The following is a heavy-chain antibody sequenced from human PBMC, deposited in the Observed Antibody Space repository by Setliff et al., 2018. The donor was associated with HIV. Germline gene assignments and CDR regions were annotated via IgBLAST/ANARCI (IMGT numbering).Heavy chain of an antibody. CDR3: ARGALLAVFDFDH. V-gene: IGHV1-2*02. Sequence: ASVNVSCKASGYTFTEYHMHWVRQAPGQGLEWMGSINPNTGGTNYAQKFRGRVTVTRDSPTRTAYMELKRLKSDDTAVYFCARGALLAVFDFDHWGHGTLVTVSS. D-gene: IGHD3-10*01. CDR1: GYTFTEYH. J-gene: IGHJ4*01. CDR2: INPNTGGT.